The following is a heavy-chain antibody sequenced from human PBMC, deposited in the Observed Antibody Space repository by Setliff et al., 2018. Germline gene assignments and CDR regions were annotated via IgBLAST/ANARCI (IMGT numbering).Heavy chain of an antibody. D-gene: IGHD3-10*01. V-gene: IGHV3-7*01. CDR2: INPDGSER. CDR1: GFSFSNNW. J-gene: IGHJ4*02. Sequence: SLRLSCKVSGFSFSNNWMTWVRQAPGKGLEWVANINPDGSERYTVDFLRGRFTISRDNGKTLVFLQMNSLKVEDTAVYYCFTGRGYGGQGTQVTVPQ. CDR3: FTGRGY.